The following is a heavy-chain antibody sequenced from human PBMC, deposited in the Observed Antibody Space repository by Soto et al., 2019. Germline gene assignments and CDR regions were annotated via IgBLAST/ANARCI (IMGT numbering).Heavy chain of an antibody. CDR2: IKEDGSEK. J-gene: IGHJ4*02. V-gene: IGHV3-7*01. CDR3: ARYKNLDS. CDR1: GFTFSSCW. D-gene: IGHD1-1*01. Sequence: HPGGSLRLSCGASGFTFSSCWMSWVRQAPGKGLEWVANIKEDGSEKHYVDSVEGRFTISRDNAKNSLYLQMNSLRAEDTAVYYCARYKNLDSWGQGTLVTVSS.